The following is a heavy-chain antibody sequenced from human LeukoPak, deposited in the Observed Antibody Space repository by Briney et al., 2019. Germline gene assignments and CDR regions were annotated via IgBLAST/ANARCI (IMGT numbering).Heavy chain of an antibody. D-gene: IGHD6-19*01. CDR1: GFTVSSNY. Sequence: GGSLRLSCAASGFTVSSNYMNWVRQAPGKGLEWVSVIYSGGSTYYADSVKGRFTISRDNSKNTLSLQMNSLRAEDTAVYYCAKAVAGIFDPWGQGTLVTVSS. J-gene: IGHJ5*02. CDR2: IYSGGST. CDR3: AKAVAGIFDP. V-gene: IGHV3-66*01.